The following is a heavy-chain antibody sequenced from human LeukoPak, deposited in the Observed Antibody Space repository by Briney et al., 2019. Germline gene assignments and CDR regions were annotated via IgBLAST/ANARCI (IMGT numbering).Heavy chain of an antibody. CDR1: GFTFDDYG. V-gene: IGHV3-7*01. D-gene: IGHD7-27*01. Sequence: PGGSLRLSCAASGFTFDDYGMTWVRQAPGKGLEWVANIKPDGSEKSYVDSVRGRFTISRDNAKNSLYLQMNSLRAEDTAVYYCARSLTGVTSYWGQGTLVTVSS. J-gene: IGHJ4*02. CDR2: IKPDGSEK. CDR3: ARSLTGVTSY.